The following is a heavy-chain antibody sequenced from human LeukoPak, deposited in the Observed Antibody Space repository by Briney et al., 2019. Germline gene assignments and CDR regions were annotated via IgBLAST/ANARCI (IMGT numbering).Heavy chain of an antibody. Sequence: SETLSLTCAVYGGSFSGYYWNWIREPPGKGLGWIGEINHSGSTNYNPSLKSRVTISIDTSKNQFSLKLNSVTAADTAVYYCARPLRCSGNNCYMDNWFDPWGQGSLVTVSS. J-gene: IGHJ5*02. CDR2: INHSGST. CDR3: ARPLRCSGNNCYMDNWFDP. CDR1: GGSFSGYY. V-gene: IGHV4-34*01. D-gene: IGHD2-2*02.